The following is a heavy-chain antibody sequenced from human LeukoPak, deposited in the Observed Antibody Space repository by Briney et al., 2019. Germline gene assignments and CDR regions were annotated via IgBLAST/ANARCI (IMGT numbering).Heavy chain of an antibody. D-gene: IGHD1-26*01. J-gene: IGHJ4*02. V-gene: IGHV4-4*07. Sequence: SETLPLTCIVSGDSISSYYWSWIRQPAGKGLEWIGRIHSRGTTNYNPSLKSRVTMSVDTSKNQFSLNLRSVTAADTAVYYCARSGRASSGSNVDYWGQGTLVTVSS. CDR2: IHSRGTT. CDR3: ARSGRASSGSNVDY. CDR1: GDSISSYY.